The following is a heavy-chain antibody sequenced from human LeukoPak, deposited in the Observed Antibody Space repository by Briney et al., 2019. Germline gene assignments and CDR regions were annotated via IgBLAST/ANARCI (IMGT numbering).Heavy chain of an antibody. CDR1: GGSISSGDYY. CDR3: ARVPYYDFYYMDV. CDR2: IYYSGST. J-gene: IGHJ6*03. D-gene: IGHD3-3*01. V-gene: IGHV4-30-4*08. Sequence: SETLSLTCTVSGGSISSGDYYWSWIRQPPGKGLEWIGYIYYSGSTYYNPSLKSRVTISVDTSKNQFSLKLSSVTAADTAVYYCARVPYYDFYYMDVWGKGTTVTVSS.